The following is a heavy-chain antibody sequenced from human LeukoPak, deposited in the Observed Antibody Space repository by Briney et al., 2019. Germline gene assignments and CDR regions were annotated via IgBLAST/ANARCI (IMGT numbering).Heavy chain of an antibody. J-gene: IGHJ5*02. CDR3: ATDKREYSYGSNWFDP. CDR1: GYSFASFG. D-gene: IGHD5-18*01. V-gene: IGHV1-18*01. Sequence: ASVRVSCKASGYSFASFGINWVRQAPGQGLEWMGWISAYNGDTNYAQNLQGRVTMTTDTSTSTAYMELSRLRSDDTAVYYCATDKREYSYGSNWFDPWGQGTLVTVSS. CDR2: ISAYNGDT.